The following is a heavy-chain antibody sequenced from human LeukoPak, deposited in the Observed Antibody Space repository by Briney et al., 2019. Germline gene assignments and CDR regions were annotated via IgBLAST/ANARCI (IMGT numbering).Heavy chain of an antibody. CDR2: IYYSGRT. CDR3: ARRKYYTIEN. J-gene: IGHJ4*02. Sequence: SETQSLICTVSGDSISSRGYYWDWIRQPPGKGMEWIASIYYSGRTYYNPSLKSRITISVGSSKNQFSLRLSSVTAADTAVNYCARRKYYTIENWGQGTLVTVSS. D-gene: IGHD3-10*01. V-gene: IGHV4-39*01. CDR1: GDSISSRGYY.